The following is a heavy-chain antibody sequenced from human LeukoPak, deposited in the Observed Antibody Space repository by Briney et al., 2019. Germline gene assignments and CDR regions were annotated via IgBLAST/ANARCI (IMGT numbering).Heavy chain of an antibody. Sequence: PSETLSLTCTVSGGSINSYYWSWIRQPPGKGLECIGYIHYTGSTNYNPSLKSRVTISVDTSKNQFSLKLNSVTAADTAVYYCARTTEDCSSTSCYQYWFDPWGQGTLVTVSS. CDR1: GGSINSYY. D-gene: IGHD2-2*01. CDR3: ARTTEDCSSTSCYQYWFDP. V-gene: IGHV4-59*01. J-gene: IGHJ5*02. CDR2: IHYTGST.